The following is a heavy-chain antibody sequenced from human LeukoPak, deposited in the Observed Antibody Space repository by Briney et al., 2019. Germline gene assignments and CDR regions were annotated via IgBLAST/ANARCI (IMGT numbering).Heavy chain of an antibody. V-gene: IGHV4-39*01. Sequence: SETLSLTCTVSGGSISSRSYYWGWIRQPPGKGLEWIGGIYYSGSTYHNPSLKSRVTISVDTSKNQFSLKLSSVTAADTAVYYCAKVRGSSSSGHTYCFDYWGQGTLVTVSS. J-gene: IGHJ4*02. CDR1: GGSISSRSYY. CDR3: AKVRGSSSSGHTYCFDY. D-gene: IGHD6-6*01. CDR2: IYYSGST.